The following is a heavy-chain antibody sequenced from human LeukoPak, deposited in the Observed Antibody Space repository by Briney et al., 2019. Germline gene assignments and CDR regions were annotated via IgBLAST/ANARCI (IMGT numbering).Heavy chain of an antibody. CDR2: IYYSGST. D-gene: IGHD4-23*01. CDR3: ARLPYGGNSRARDY. Sequence: SETLSLTCTVSGGSISTYYWSWIRQPPGKGLEWIGYIYYSGSTNYNPSLKSRVTISVDTSKNQFSLKLSSVTAADTAVYYCARLPYGGNSRARDYWGQGTLVTVSS. J-gene: IGHJ4*02. V-gene: IGHV4-59*08. CDR1: GGSISTYY.